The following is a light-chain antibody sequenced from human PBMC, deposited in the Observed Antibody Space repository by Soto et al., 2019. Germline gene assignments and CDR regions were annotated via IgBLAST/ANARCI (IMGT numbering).Light chain of an antibody. Sequence: QSVLTQPPSVSGAPGQRVTISCTGSSSNIGAGYEVHWYQQLPGTAPKLLIYGNSNRPSGVPDRFSGSTSGTSASLAITGLQAEDEADYYCQSYDSSLSALYVFGTGTKVTVL. CDR1: SSNIGAGYE. CDR3: QSYDSSLSALYV. J-gene: IGLJ1*01. V-gene: IGLV1-40*01. CDR2: GNS.